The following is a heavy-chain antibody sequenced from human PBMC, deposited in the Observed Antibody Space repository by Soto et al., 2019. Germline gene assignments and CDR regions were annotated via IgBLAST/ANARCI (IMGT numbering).Heavy chain of an antibody. CDR1: GYTFTGYY. D-gene: IGHD4-4*01. V-gene: IGHV1-2*04. Sequence: ASVKVSCKASGYTFTGYYMHWVRQAPVQGLEWMGWINPNSGGTNYAQKFQGWVTMTRDTSISTAYMELSRLRSDDTAVYYCARGDYSNHYYYYGMDVWGQGTTVTV. CDR2: INPNSGGT. CDR3: ARGDYSNHYYYYGMDV. J-gene: IGHJ6*02.